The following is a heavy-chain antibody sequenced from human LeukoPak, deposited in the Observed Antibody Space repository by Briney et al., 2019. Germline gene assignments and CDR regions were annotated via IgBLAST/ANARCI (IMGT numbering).Heavy chain of an antibody. J-gene: IGHJ4*02. CDR3: ARHSMRGYDSPFDY. D-gene: IGHD5-12*01. Sequence: GESLKISCKGSGYSFTSYWIGWVRQMPGKGLEWMGIIYPGDSDTRYSPSFQGQVTISADKSIRNAYLQWSSLKASDSAMYYCARHSMRGYDSPFDYWGQGTLVTVSS. CDR2: IYPGDSDT. CDR1: GYSFTSYW. V-gene: IGHV5-51*01.